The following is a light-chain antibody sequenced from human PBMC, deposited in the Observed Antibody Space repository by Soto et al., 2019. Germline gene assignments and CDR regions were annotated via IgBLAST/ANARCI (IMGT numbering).Light chain of an antibody. Sequence: EIVMTQSPATLSVSPGERATLSCRASQSVSSNLAWYQQKPGQAPRLLRYGASTRATGIPARFSGSGSGTEFTLTISSLQSEDFAVYYWQQYNNWPRTFGQGTKVEIK. CDR2: GAS. CDR1: QSVSSN. J-gene: IGKJ1*01. CDR3: QQYNNWPRT. V-gene: IGKV3-15*01.